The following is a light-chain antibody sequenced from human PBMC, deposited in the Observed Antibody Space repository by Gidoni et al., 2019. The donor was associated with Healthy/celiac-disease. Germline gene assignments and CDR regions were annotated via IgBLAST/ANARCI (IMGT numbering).Light chain of an antibody. V-gene: IGLV1-40*01. CDR3: QSYDSSLSGVV. J-gene: IGLJ2*01. Sequence: QSLLTQPPSVSRAPGPRVTISCTGSSSNIGAGYDVHWYQQLPGTAPKLLSYGNSNRPSGVPDRFSGSKSGTSASLAITGLQAEDEADYYCQSYDSSLSGVVFGGGTKLXV. CDR1: SSNIGAGYD. CDR2: GNS.